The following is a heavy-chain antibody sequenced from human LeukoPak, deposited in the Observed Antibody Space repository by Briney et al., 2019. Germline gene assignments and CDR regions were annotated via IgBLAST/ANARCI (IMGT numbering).Heavy chain of an antibody. V-gene: IGHV3-30*18. CDR3: AKGGYYYDSSGLDY. CDR1: GFTFSSYG. D-gene: IGHD3-22*01. J-gene: IGHJ4*02. Sequence: QPGGSLRLSCAASGFTFSSYGMHWVRQAPGKGLEWVAVISYDGSNKYYADSVKGRFTISRDNSKNTLYLQMNSLRAEDTAVYYCAKGGYYYDSSGLDYWGQGTLVTVSS. CDR2: ISYDGSNK.